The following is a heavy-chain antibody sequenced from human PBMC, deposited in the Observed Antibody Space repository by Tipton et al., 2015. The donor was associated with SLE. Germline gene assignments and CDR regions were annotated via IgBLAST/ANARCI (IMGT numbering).Heavy chain of an antibody. CDR3: ARDRIAVAGTTFDY. V-gene: IGHV3-21*01. CDR1: GGSISSSSYY. D-gene: IGHD6-19*01. CDR2: ICSSSSYI. J-gene: IGHJ4*02. Sequence: LSLTCTVSGGSISSSSYYWGWVRRAPGKGLEWVSSICSSSSYIYYADSVKGRFTISRDNAKNSLYLQMNSLRAEDTAVYYCARDRIAVAGTTFDYWGQGTLVTVSS.